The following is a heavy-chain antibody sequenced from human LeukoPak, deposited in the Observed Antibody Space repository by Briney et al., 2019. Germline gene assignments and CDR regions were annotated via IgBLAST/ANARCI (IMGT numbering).Heavy chain of an antibody. Sequence: GASVKVSCKASGYTFTSYGISWVRQAPGQGLEWMGWISAYNGNTNYAQKFQGRVTMTRNTSISTAYMELSSLRSEDTAVYYCARESRRTGSDDFDYWGQGTLVTVSS. CDR2: ISAYNGNT. D-gene: IGHD1-14*01. CDR3: ARESRRTGSDDFDY. J-gene: IGHJ4*02. V-gene: IGHV1-18*01. CDR1: GYTFTSYG.